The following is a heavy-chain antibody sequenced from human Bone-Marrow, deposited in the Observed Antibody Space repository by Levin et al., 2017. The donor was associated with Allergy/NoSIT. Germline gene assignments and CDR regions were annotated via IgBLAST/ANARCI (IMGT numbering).Heavy chain of an antibody. V-gene: IGHV3-7*01. J-gene: IGHJ4*02. Sequence: GGSLRLSCAASGFTFSNDWMSWVRQAPGKGLEWVAHINKDGSEEYYVDSVKGRLTVSRDNAKNSLFLQMNSLTADDTAVYYCARVIWVKFDYWGQGSLVTVSS. CDR3: ARVIWVKFDY. CDR1: GFTFSNDW. CDR2: INKDGSEE. D-gene: IGHD7-27*01.